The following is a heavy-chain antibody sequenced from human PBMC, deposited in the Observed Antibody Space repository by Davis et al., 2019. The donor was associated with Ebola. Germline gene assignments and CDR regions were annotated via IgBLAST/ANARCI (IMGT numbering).Heavy chain of an antibody. CDR3: ARWPSRKGAFDY. Sequence: GESLKISCAASGFSFSNYNMNWVRQAPGKGLEWVSSISSSSYMYYADSVKGRFTISRDNAKSSLYLQMNSLRAEDTALYYCARWPSRKGAFDYWGQGTLVTVSS. D-gene: IGHD3-16*01. V-gene: IGHV3-21*01. J-gene: IGHJ4*02. CDR2: ISSSSYM. CDR1: GFSFSNYN.